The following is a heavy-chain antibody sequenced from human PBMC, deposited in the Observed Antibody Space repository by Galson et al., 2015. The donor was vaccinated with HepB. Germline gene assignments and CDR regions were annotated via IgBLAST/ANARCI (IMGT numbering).Heavy chain of an antibody. Sequence: SLRLSCSASGFTFSSYGMHWVRQAPGKGLEWVAVISYDGSNKYYADSVKGRFTISRDNSKNTLYLQMNSLRAEDTAVYYCAKDIGKYQLLSDEYGMDVWGQGTTVTVSS. J-gene: IGHJ6*02. CDR2: ISYDGSNK. D-gene: IGHD2-2*01. CDR3: AKDIGKYQLLSDEYGMDV. CDR1: GFTFSSYG. V-gene: IGHV3-30*18.